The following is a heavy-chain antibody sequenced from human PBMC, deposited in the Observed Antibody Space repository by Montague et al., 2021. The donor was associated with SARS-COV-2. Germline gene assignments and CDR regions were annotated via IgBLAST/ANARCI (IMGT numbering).Heavy chain of an antibody. V-gene: IGHV2-70*11. D-gene: IGHD3-9*01. CDR1: GFSLSTSGMC. CDR3: ARTYYDILTDRDYGMDV. J-gene: IGHJ6*02. Sequence: PALVKPTQTLTLTCTFSGFSLSTSGMCVSWIRQPPGKALEWLARIDWDDDKYYSTSLKTRLTISKDTSKNQVVLTMTNMDPVDTATYYCARTYYDILTDRDYGMDVWGQGTTVTVSS. CDR2: IDWDDDK.